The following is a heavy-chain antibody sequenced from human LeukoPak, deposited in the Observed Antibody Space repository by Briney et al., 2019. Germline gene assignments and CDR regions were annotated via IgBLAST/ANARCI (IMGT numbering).Heavy chain of an antibody. CDR3: TKRVKYGGTWDHFAD. J-gene: IGHJ4*02. Sequence: GGSLSLSCAGSGFTLDNYRMRWVRQAPGRGLEWVSTVNADGGHTYYADSVKGRFTISRENSKSTLILQMNSLRVEDTALYYCTKRVKYGGTWDHFADWGQGTLVTVSS. CDR1: GFTLDNYR. V-gene: IGHV3-23*01. CDR2: VNADGGHT. D-gene: IGHD1-26*01.